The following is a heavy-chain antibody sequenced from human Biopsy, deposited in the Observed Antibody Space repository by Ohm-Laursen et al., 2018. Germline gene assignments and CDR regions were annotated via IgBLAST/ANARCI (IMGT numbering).Heavy chain of an antibody. V-gene: IGHV4-59*08. D-gene: IGHD1-26*01. Sequence: PSETLSLTCLVSGGSTSLYYWGWIRQPPGKRLEYLGNIYYTGNTNYNPSLKSRATISIDTSKNEFSLNLTSVTATDTAVYYCARLSLYNGSYYWGYWGQGTLVTVSS. J-gene: IGHJ4*02. CDR2: IYYTGNT. CDR3: ARLSLYNGSYYWGY. CDR1: GGSTSLYY.